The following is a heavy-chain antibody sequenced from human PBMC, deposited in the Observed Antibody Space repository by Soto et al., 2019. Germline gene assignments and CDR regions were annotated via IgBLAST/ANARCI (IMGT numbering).Heavy chain of an antibody. CDR3: ARKVPGSTTRPDYWYFDL. J-gene: IGHJ2*01. Sequence: EVQLLESRGGLVQPGGSLRLSCAASGFTFISYAMNWVRQAPGKGLQWVSAISGGGDATFYAASVKGRFTISRDNSRNTVTLQMNSLGADDTAVYYCARKVPGSTTRPDYWYFDLWGRGTLVTVSS. CDR1: GFTFISYA. CDR2: ISGGGDAT. V-gene: IGHV3-23*01. D-gene: IGHD3-10*01.